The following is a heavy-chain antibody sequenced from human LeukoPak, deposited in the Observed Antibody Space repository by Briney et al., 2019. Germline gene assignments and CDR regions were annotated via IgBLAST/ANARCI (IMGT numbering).Heavy chain of an antibody. J-gene: IGHJ4*02. CDR1: GITLSNYG. D-gene: IGHD3-22*01. Sequence: GGSLRLSCAVSGITLSNYGMSWVRQAPGKGLEWVAGISGSGGGTNYADSVKGRFTISRDNKKNTLYLQMNSLRAEDTAVYFCAKRGVVIRVILVGFHKEAYYFDSWGQGALVTVSS. CDR3: AKRGVVIRVILVGFHKEAYYFDS. CDR2: ISGSGGGT. V-gene: IGHV3-23*01.